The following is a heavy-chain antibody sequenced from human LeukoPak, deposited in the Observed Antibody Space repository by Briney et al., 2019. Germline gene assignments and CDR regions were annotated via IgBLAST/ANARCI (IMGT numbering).Heavy chain of an antibody. J-gene: IGHJ4*02. CDR3: ANKYYYDSSGSSSYYFDY. D-gene: IGHD3-22*01. V-gene: IGHV3-23*01. Sequence: GGSLRLSCSASGLTFSSYAMNWVRQAPGKVLEWVSTIADSGGSTYYADSVKGRFTISRDNSKNTVYLQMNSLSDEDTAVYYCANKYYYDSSGSSSYYFDYWGQGTLVTVSS. CDR2: IADSGGST. CDR1: GLTFSSYA.